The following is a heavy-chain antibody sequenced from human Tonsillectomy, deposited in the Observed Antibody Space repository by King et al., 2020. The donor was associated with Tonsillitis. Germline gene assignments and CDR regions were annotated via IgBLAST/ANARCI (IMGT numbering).Heavy chain of an antibody. Sequence: VQLVESGGGLVQPGGSLSLSCAGSGFSFSNYWMVWLRQAPGKGLEWVANIRGDGSKKYYLDSLKGRFAISRDNAKKSLYLEMNSLRVEDTAVYYFAGEWNGEDSGRYYDVFGNWGQGTMLTVSS. CDR1: GFSFSNYW. CDR2: IRGDGSKK. V-gene: IGHV3-7*04. D-gene: IGHD1-26*01. J-gene: IGHJ3*02. CDR3: AGEWNGEDSGRYYDVFGN.